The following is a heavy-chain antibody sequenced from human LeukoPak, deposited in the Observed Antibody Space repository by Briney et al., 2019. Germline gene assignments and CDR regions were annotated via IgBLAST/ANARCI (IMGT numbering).Heavy chain of an antibody. Sequence: SETLSLTCGVYGGSFSVYYWTWIRQPPGKGLEWIGYIYYSGSTNYNPSLKSRVTISVDTSKNQFSLKLSSVTAADTAVYYCARLRRITIFGVVPPYMDVWGKGTTVTVSS. CDR3: ARLRRITIFGVVPPYMDV. J-gene: IGHJ6*03. CDR2: IYYSGST. V-gene: IGHV4-59*01. CDR1: GGSFSVYY. D-gene: IGHD3-3*01.